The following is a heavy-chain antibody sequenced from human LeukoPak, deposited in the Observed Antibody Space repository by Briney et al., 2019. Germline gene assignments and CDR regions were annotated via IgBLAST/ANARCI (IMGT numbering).Heavy chain of an antibody. CDR2: IRYDGSNK. CDR1: GFTFSNYG. J-gene: IGHJ3*02. CDR3: AKELGWLVGPFDI. Sequence: QPGRSLRLSSAPSGFTFSNYGIHWVRQAPGKGMDWGTFIRYDGSNKYYADSVKDRFTISRDNSKNTLYLQMNGLRPEDTAVYYCAKELGWLVGPFDIWSQGIMVTVS. D-gene: IGHD6-19*01. V-gene: IGHV3-30*02.